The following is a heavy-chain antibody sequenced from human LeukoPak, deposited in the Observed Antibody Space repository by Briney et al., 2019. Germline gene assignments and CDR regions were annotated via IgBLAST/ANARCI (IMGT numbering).Heavy chain of an antibody. CDR2: IYYSGST. Sequence: SETLSLTCTVSGGSISSSSYYWGWIRQPPGKGLEWIGSIYYSGSTYYNPSLKSRVTISVDTSKNQFSLKLSSVTAADTAVYYCARHNAVRRIWFGELSDYYYGMDVWGQGTTVTVSS. V-gene: IGHV4-39*01. J-gene: IGHJ6*02. D-gene: IGHD3-10*01. CDR1: GGSISSSSYY. CDR3: ARHNAVRRIWFGELSDYYYGMDV.